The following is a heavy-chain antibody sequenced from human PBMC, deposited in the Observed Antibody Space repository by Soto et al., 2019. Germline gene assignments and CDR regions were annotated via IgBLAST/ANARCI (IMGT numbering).Heavy chain of an antibody. CDR1: GDPITSYF. CDR3: ARTLSGFTYGSRQFYFDY. V-gene: IGHV4-4*07. CDR2: VFPGGPT. J-gene: IGHJ4*02. Sequence: PSETLSLTCTVSGDPITSYFWTWLRQPAGKGLEWIGHVFPGGPTSHNSSLKSRVSMSVDTSKKQIYLTLTSVTAADSAVYYCARTLSGFTYGSRQFYFDYWGQGTLVTVSS. D-gene: IGHD3-10*01.